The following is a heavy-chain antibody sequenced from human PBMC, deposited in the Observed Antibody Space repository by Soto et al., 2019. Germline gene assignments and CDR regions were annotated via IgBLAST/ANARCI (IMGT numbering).Heavy chain of an antibody. Sequence: QITLKESGPTLVKPTQTLTLTCTFSGFSLSTSGVGVGWIRQPPGKALEWLVLIYWDDDKRYSPSLKSRLTITKDTSKNQVVLTMTNMDPVDTATYYCAHSVPTTVTTSHFDYWGQGTLVTVSS. D-gene: IGHD4-17*01. CDR1: GFSLSTSGVG. CDR3: AHSVPTTVTTSHFDY. J-gene: IGHJ4*02. CDR2: IYWDDDK. V-gene: IGHV2-5*02.